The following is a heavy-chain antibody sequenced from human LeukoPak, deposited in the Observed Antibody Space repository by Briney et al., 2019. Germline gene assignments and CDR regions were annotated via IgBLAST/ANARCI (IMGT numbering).Heavy chain of an antibody. CDR1: GYTFTGYY. J-gene: IGHJ4*02. V-gene: IGHV1-2*06. Sequence: ASVKVSCKASGYTFTGYYMHWVRQAPGQGLEWMGRINPNSGGTNYAQKFQGRVTMTRDTSISTAYMELSRLRSDDTAVYYCAGGIAVAGYATYWGQGTLVTVSS. CDR2: INPNSGGT. D-gene: IGHD6-19*01. CDR3: AGGIAVAGYATY.